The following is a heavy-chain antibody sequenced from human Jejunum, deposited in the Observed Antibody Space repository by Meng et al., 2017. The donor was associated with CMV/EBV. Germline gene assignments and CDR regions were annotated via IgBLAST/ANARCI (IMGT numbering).Heavy chain of an antibody. CDR3: ARDVVVPAALTVRIDY. J-gene: IGHJ4*02. Sequence: QVQLVQSGAEVKKPGASVKVSCKASAYTFTSYAIHWVRQAPGQRLEWMGWINGGNGKTKYSQKFQGRVTITRDTSASTAYMELSSLRSEDTAVYYCARDVVVPAALTVRIDYWGQGTLVTVSS. CDR2: INGGNGKT. D-gene: IGHD2-2*01. V-gene: IGHV1-3*01. CDR1: AYTFTSYA.